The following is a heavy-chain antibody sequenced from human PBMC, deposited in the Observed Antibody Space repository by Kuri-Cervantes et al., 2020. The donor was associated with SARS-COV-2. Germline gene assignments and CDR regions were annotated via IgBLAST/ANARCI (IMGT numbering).Heavy chain of an antibody. D-gene: IGHD6-6*01. J-gene: IGHJ2*01. Sequence: GESLKISCAASGFTFSSYSMNWVRQAPGKGLEWVGRIKSKTDGGTTDYAAPVKGRFTISSDDSKYTLYLQMNSLKTEDTAVYYCTTDGSSSDFDLWGRGTLVTVSS. CDR3: TTDGSSSDFDL. CDR2: IKSKTDGGTT. CDR1: GFTFSSYS. V-gene: IGHV3-15*01.